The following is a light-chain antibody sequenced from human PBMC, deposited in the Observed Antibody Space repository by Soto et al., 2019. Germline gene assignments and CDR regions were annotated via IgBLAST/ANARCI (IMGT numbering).Light chain of an antibody. V-gene: IGLV2-14*01. CDR1: SSDVGGYNY. CDR2: DVS. J-gene: IGLJ2*01. CDR3: SSYTCSSTYVV. Sequence: QSALTQPASVSGSPGQSITISCTGTSSDVGGYNYVSWYQQHPGKAPKLMIYDVSNRPSGVSNRFSGSKSGNTASLTISGLQAEDEADYYCSSYTCSSTYVVFGGGTKLTVL.